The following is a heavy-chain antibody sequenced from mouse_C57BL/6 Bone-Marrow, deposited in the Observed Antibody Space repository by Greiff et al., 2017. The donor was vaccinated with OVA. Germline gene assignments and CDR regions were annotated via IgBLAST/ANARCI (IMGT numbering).Heavy chain of an antibody. J-gene: IGHJ4*01. CDR3: VREVRIYYGSRVYAMDY. V-gene: IGHV10-3*01. Sequence: VQLKESGGGLVQPKGSLKLSCAASGFTFNTYAMHWVRQAPGKGLEWVARIRSKSSNYATYYADSVKDRFTISRDDSQSMLYLQMNNLKTEDTAMYYCVREVRIYYGSRVYAMDYWGQGTSVTVSS. CDR2: IRSKSSNYAT. CDR1: GFTFNTYA. D-gene: IGHD1-1*01.